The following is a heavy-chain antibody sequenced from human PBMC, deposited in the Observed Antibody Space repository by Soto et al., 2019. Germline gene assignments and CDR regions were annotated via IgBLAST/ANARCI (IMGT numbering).Heavy chain of an antibody. Sequence: SGGSLRLSCAASGFTFSSYGMHWVRQAPGKGLEWVAVMSYDGSNKYYADSVKGRFTISRDNSKNTLYLQMNSLRAEDTAVYYCAKDPPSGSSDAFDIWGQGTMVTVSS. V-gene: IGHV3-30*18. CDR3: AKDPPSGSSDAFDI. D-gene: IGHD1-26*01. CDR1: GFTFSSYG. J-gene: IGHJ3*02. CDR2: MSYDGSNK.